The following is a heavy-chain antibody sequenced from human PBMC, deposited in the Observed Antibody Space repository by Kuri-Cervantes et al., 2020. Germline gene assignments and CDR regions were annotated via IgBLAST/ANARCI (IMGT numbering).Heavy chain of an antibody. J-gene: IGHJ4*02. V-gene: IGHV3-9*01. D-gene: IGHD4-17*01. CDR1: GFTFSSYW. CDR2: ISWNSGSI. Sequence: SLKISCAASGFTFSSYWMSWVRQAPGKGLEWVSGISWNSGSIGYADSVKGRFTISRDNARNSLYLQMNSLRAEDTALYYCAKVNYYGDYGGGLDYWGQGTLVTVSS. CDR3: AKVNYYGDYGGGLDY.